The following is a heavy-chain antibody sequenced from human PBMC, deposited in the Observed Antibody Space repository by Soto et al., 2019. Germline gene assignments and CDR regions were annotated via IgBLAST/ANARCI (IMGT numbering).Heavy chain of an antibody. CDR1: GYTFTGYY. CDR2: INPNSGGT. V-gene: IGHV1-2*04. Sequence: GASVKVSCKASGYTFTGYYMHWVRQAPGQGLEWMGWINPNSGGTNYAQKFQGWVTMTRDTSISTAYMELSRLRSDDTAVYYCAREGLAVTNYFSYSGMDVWGQGTTVTV. J-gene: IGHJ6*02. D-gene: IGHD4-17*01. CDR3: AREGLAVTNYFSYSGMDV.